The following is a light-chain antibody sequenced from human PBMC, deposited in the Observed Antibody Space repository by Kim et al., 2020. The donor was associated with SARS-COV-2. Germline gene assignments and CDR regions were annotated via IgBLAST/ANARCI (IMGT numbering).Light chain of an antibody. Sequence: SASVGDRVTITCRASQSIVTWLAWYQQKPGKAPKLLIYKASSLQSGVPSRFSGSGSETEFTLTISSLQPDDFATYYCQQYISYWTFGQGTKVDIK. J-gene: IGKJ1*01. CDR2: KAS. CDR1: QSIVTW. CDR3: QQYISYWT. V-gene: IGKV1-5*03.